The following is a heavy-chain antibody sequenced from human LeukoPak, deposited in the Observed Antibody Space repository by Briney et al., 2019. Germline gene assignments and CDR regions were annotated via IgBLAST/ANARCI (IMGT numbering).Heavy chain of an antibody. D-gene: IGHD2-15*01. CDR2: ISGDGGST. V-gene: IGHV3-43*02. Sequence: GGSLRLSCAASGFTFDDYAMHWVRQAPGKGLKWVSLISGDGGSTYYADSVKGRFTISRDNSKNSLYLQMNSWRTEDTAFYYCAKDCSGGSCYNYWGQGALVTVSS. CDR3: AKDCSGGSCYNY. J-gene: IGHJ4*02. CDR1: GFTFDDYA.